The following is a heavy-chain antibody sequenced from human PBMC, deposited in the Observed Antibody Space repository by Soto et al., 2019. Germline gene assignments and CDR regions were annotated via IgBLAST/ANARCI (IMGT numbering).Heavy chain of an antibody. Sequence: GGSLRLSCAASGFTFSSYSMNWVRQAPGKGLELVSSISSSSSYIYYADSVKGRFTISRDNAKNSLYLQMNSLRAEDTAVYYCARDPRGVSGSYSAYYGMDVWGQGTTVTVSS. V-gene: IGHV3-21*01. D-gene: IGHD1-26*01. CDR1: GFTFSSYS. CDR3: ARDPRGVSGSYSAYYGMDV. J-gene: IGHJ6*02. CDR2: ISSSSSYI.